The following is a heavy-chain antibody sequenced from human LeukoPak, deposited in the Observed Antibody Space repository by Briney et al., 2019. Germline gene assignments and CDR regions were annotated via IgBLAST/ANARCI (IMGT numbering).Heavy chain of an antibody. V-gene: IGHV1-69*05. CDR1: GGTFSSYA. D-gene: IGHD1-26*01. CDR3: ACPSIVGGNDAFDI. J-gene: IGHJ3*02. CDR2: IIPIFGTA. Sequence: GASVKVSCKASGGTFSSYAISWVRQAPGQGLEWMGGIIPIFGTANYAQKFQGRVTITTDESTSTAYMELSSLRSEDTAVYYCACPSIVGGNDAFDIWGQGTMVTVSS.